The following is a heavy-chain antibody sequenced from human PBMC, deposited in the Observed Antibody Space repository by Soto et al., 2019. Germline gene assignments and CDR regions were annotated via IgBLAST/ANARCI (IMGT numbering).Heavy chain of an antibody. CDR2: ISYDGSNK. J-gene: IGHJ4*02. Sequence: GGSLRLSCAASGFTFSSYGMHWVRQAPGKGLEWVAVISYDGSNKYYADSVKGRFTISRDNSKNTLYLQMDSLRAEDTAVYYCAKDWEYSSSSGTWAPFDYWGQGTLVTVSS. V-gene: IGHV3-30*18. CDR3: AKDWEYSSSSGTWAPFDY. D-gene: IGHD6-6*01. CDR1: GFTFSSYG.